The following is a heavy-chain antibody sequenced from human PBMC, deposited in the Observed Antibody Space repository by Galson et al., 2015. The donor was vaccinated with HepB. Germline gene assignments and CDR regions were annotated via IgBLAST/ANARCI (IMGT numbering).Heavy chain of an antibody. CDR1: GYTFTSYY. V-gene: IGHV1-46*03. J-gene: IGHJ3*02. CDR3: ARDRYYYDSSGYVAQRDAFDI. Sequence: SVKVSCKASGYTFTSYYMHWVRQAPGQGLEWMGIINPSGGSTSYAQKFQGRVTMTRDTSTSTVYMELSSLRSEDTAVYYCARDRYYYDSSGYVAQRDAFDIWGQGTMVTVSS. D-gene: IGHD3-22*01. CDR2: INPSGGST.